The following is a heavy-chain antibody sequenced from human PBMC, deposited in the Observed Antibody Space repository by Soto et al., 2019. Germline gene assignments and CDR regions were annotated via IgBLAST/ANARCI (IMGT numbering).Heavy chain of an antibody. CDR3: ARLISAMAPFAY. CDR2: IYHSGST. V-gene: IGHV4-39*07. Sequence: PSETLSLTCTVSGGSILDSTYYWAWIRQPPGKGLEWIGDIYHSGSTNYTPSLKSRVTISVDKSKNQFSLKLTSVTAADTAVYYCARLISAMAPFAYWGQGTLVTAPQ. D-gene: IGHD5-18*01. J-gene: IGHJ4*02. CDR1: GGSILDSTYY.